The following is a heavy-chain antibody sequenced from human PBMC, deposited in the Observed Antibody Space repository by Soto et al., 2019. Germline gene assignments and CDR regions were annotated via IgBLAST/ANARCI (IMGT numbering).Heavy chain of an antibody. D-gene: IGHD6-19*01. CDR3: ARDWNNRYSSGWDVWDY. V-gene: IGHV3-74*01. CDR2: ITSDGSSI. CDR1: GFTFSSYW. J-gene: IGHJ4*02. Sequence: EVQLVESGGGLVQPGGSLRLSCAASGFTFSSYWMHWVRQAPGKGLVWVSRITSDGSSISYADSVKGRFTISRDNAKNTLYLQMNSLRAEDTAMYYCARDWNNRYSSGWDVWDYWGQGTLVAVSS.